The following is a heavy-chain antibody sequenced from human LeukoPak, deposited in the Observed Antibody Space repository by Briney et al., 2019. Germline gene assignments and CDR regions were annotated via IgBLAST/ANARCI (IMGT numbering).Heavy chain of an antibody. CDR2: INHSGST. V-gene: IGHV4-34*01. D-gene: IGHD5-12*01. J-gene: IGHJ4*02. CDR3: VRSDVATSYFDY. CDR1: GGSFSGYY. Sequence: SETLSLTCAVYGGSFSGYYWSWIRQPPGKGLEWIGEINHSGSTNYNPSLKSRVTISVDTSKNQFSLKLSSVTAADTAVYYCVRSDVATSYFDYWGQGTLVTVSS.